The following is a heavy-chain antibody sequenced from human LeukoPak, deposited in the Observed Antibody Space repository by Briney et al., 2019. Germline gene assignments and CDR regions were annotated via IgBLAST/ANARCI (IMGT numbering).Heavy chain of an antibody. Sequence: SETLPLTCTVSGGSISSYYWSWIRQPAGKGLQWIGRIYTSGSTNYNPSLKSRVTLSVDTSKNQLSLKVSSVTAADTAVYYCARLSRGAVADYWGQGTLVTVSS. V-gene: IGHV4-4*07. CDR3: ARLSRGAVADY. J-gene: IGHJ4*02. CDR2: IYTSGST. D-gene: IGHD6-19*01. CDR1: GGSISSYY.